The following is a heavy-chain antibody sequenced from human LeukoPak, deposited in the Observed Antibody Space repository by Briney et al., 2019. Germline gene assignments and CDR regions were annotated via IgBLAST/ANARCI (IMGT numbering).Heavy chain of an antibody. Sequence: GGSLRLSCTASGFTFDRHTMHWVRQPPGKGPEWVSLIGWDGTNIDYADSVKGRFTISRDNSKNFVYLQMHSLRTEDTALYYCTKDMEWGMDVWGQGTTVTVSS. J-gene: IGHJ6*02. D-gene: IGHD3-3*01. CDR1: GFTFDRHT. CDR3: TKDMEWGMDV. CDR2: IGWDGTNI. V-gene: IGHV3-43*01.